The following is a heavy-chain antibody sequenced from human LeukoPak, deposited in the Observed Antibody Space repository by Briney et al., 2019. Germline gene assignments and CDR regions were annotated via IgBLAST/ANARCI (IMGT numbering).Heavy chain of an antibody. D-gene: IGHD2-15*01. CDR2: ITSSGTHI. J-gene: IGHJ4*02. CDR3: ARDGGTSTPFDY. CDR1: GFTFSSFN. Sequence: GGSLRLSCAASGFTFSSFNMNWVRQAPGKAMEWVSSITSSGTHIFYADSVRGRFTISRDNAKSTVYLQMNGLTAEDTAVYYCARDGGTSTPFDYWGQGTLVTVSS. V-gene: IGHV3-21*01.